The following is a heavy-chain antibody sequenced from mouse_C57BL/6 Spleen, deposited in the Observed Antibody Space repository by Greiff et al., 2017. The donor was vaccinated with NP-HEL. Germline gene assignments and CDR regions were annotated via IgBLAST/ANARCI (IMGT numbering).Heavy chain of an antibody. D-gene: IGHD1-1*01. Sequence: VKLVESGAELVKPGASVKLSCKASGYTFTEYTIHWVKQRSGQGLEWIGWFYPGSGGITYNEKFKDKATLTADKSSSTVYMELSRLTSEDSAVYFCARHGPYYYGSSYYFDYWGKGTTLTVSS. CDR1: GYTFTEYT. V-gene: IGHV1-62-2*01. J-gene: IGHJ2*01. CDR2: FYPGSGGI. CDR3: ARHGPYYYGSSYYFDY.